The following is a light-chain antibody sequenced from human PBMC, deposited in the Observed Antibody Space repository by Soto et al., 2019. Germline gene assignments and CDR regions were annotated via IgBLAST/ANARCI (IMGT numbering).Light chain of an antibody. CDR1: QSISNW. CDR3: QQYNTDSHT. Sequence: DIQMSQAPSTLSASVGDRGTITCRASQSISNWLAWYQQKPGKAPKLLIYRASALERGVPSRFTGSGSGTEFTLTISSLQPDDFAIYFCQQYNTDSHTFGQGTKLEIK. CDR2: RAS. V-gene: IGKV1-5*03. J-gene: IGKJ2*01.